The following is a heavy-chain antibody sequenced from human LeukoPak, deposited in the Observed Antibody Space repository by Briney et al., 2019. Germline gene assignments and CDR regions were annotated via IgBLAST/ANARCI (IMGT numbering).Heavy chain of an antibody. D-gene: IGHD4-17*01. J-gene: IGHJ5*02. V-gene: IGHV4-59*01. CDR3: ARDPTTVTTFGWFDP. Sequence: SETLSLTCTVSGGSISSYYWSWIRQPPGKVLDWIGYIYYSGSTNYNPSLKSRVTISVDTSKSQFSLKLSSVTAADTAVYYCARDPTTVTTFGWFDPWGQGTLVTVTS. CDR1: GGSISSYY. CDR2: IYYSGST.